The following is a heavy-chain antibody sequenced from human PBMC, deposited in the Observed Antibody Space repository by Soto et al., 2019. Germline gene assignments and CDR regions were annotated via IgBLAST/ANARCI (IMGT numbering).Heavy chain of an antibody. CDR1: GYTFTGYY. Sequence: ASVKVSCKASGYTFTGYYMHWVRQAPGQGLEWMGWINPNSGGTNYAQKFQGWVTMTRDTSISTAYVELSRLRSDDTAVYYCARGPNYLRRHYYYYGMDVWGQGTTVTVS. D-gene: IGHD1-7*01. J-gene: IGHJ6*02. CDR2: INPNSGGT. CDR3: ARGPNYLRRHYYYYGMDV. V-gene: IGHV1-2*04.